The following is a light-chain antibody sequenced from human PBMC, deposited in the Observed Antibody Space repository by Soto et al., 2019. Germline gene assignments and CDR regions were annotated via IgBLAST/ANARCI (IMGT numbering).Light chain of an antibody. J-gene: IGKJ3*01. Sequence: DIQMTQSPSPLSASVGDRVTITCRSSQSISSYVNWYQQKPGIAPRLLIFAASNLQTGVPSRFSGSGSGTDFTLTISSLQPEDFGTYFCQRTYSPPFTFGPGTKVDI. CDR1: QSISSY. V-gene: IGKV1-39*01. CDR2: AAS. CDR3: QRTYSPPFT.